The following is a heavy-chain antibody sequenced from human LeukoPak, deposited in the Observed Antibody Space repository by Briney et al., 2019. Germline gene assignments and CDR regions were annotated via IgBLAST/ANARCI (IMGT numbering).Heavy chain of an antibody. CDR2: ISSSSSYI. CDR1: GFTFSSYG. D-gene: IGHD3-10*01. Sequence: PGGSLRLSCAASGFTFSSYGMHWVRQAPGKGLEWVSSISSSSSYIYYADSVKGRFTISRDNAKNSLYLQMNSLRAEDTAVYYCARERVTMVRGVMNYYGMDVWGQGTTVTVSS. CDR3: ARERVTMVRGVMNYYGMDV. V-gene: IGHV3-21*01. J-gene: IGHJ6*02.